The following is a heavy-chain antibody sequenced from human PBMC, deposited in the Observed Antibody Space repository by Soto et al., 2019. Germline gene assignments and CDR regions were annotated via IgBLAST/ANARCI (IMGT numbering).Heavy chain of an antibody. CDR2: ISAYNGNT. J-gene: IGHJ4*02. D-gene: IGHD3-22*01. Sequence: QVQLVQSGAEVKKPGASVKVSCKASGYTFTSYGISWVRQAPGQGLEWMGWISAYNGNTNYAQKLQGRVTMTTDTSTSTAYTELRSLRSDDTAVYYCARDFPYYYDSSGYLHFDYWGQGTLVTVSS. CDR3: ARDFPYYYDSSGYLHFDY. V-gene: IGHV1-18*04. CDR1: GYTFTSYG.